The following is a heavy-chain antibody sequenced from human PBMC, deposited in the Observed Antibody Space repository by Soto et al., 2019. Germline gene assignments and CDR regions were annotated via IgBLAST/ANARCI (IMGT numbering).Heavy chain of an antibody. D-gene: IGHD2-2*03. CDR1: GGSISSAGYY. CDR2: IFHTGST. CDR3: ARAGYCTSTSCYFFAY. V-gene: IGHV4-31*03. Sequence: QVQLQESGPGLVKPPQTLSLTCNVSGGSISSAGYYWSWIRQRPGKGLEWIGYIFHTGSTYYNPSLRSRVTISVDTSKNQFSLNLTSVTAADTAMYYCARAGYCTSTSCYFFAYWGQGTLVTVSS. J-gene: IGHJ4*02.